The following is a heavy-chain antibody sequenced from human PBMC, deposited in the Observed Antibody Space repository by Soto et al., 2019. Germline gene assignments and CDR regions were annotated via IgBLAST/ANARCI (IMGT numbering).Heavy chain of an antibody. V-gene: IGHV2-5*02. CDR2: IYWDDDK. CDR3: AHRRVPLGFDY. D-gene: IGHD3-10*01. Sequence: QITLKESGPTLVKPTQTLTLTCTFSGFSLSTSGVGVGWIRQPPGKALEWLALIYWDDDKRYSPSLKSRLTXTXXTSKNQVVLTMTNMDPVDTATYYCAHRRVPLGFDYWGQGTLVTVSS. CDR1: GFSLSTSGVG. J-gene: IGHJ4*02.